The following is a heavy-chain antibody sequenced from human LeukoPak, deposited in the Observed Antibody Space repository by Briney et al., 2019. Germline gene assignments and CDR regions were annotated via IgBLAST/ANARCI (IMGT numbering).Heavy chain of an antibody. V-gene: IGHV3-43*02. CDR2: ISGDGGST. J-gene: IGHJ5*02. CDR1: GFTFDDYA. Sequence: PGGSLRLSCAASGFTFDDYAMHWVRQAPGKGLEWVSPISGDGGSTYYADSVKGRFTISRDNSKNSLYLQMNSLRTEDTALYYCAKDIWDMGAYAQIADPWGQGTLVTVSS. CDR3: AKDIWDMGAYAQIADP. D-gene: IGHD1-26*01.